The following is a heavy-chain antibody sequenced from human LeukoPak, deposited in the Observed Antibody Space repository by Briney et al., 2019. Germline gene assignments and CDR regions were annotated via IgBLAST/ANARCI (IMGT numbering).Heavy chain of an antibody. Sequence: PSGTLSLTCAVSGGSISSSNWWGWVRQPPGKGLEWIGEIYHSGSTNYNPSLKSRVTISVDKSKNQFSLKLTSVTAADTAVYYCAREGGPYRPLDYSGQGTLVTVAS. CDR3: AREGGPYRPLDY. V-gene: IGHV4-4*02. J-gene: IGHJ4*02. CDR1: GGSISSSNW. CDR2: IYHSGST.